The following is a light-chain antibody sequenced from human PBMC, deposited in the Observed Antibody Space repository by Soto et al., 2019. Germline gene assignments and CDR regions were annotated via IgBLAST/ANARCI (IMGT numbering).Light chain of an antibody. Sequence: EIVMTQSPATLSGSPGERATLSCRASQSVSTNLAWYQQKPGQAPRLLIYGASTRATGIPARFSGSGSGTEFTLTISSLQSDDFAVYSCQQYTNRPPWTFGQGTKV. CDR2: GAS. CDR3: QQYTNRPPWT. J-gene: IGKJ1*01. V-gene: IGKV3-15*01. CDR1: QSVSTN.